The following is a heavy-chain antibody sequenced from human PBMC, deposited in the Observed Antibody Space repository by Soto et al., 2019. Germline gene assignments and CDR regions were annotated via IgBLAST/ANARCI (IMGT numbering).Heavy chain of an antibody. CDR3: ARANSGGETYYYDSSGYLDY. J-gene: IGHJ4*02. CDR1: GGSISSGDYY. Sequence: SETLSLTCTVSGGSISSGDYYWSWVRQPPGKGLEWIGYIYYSGSTYYNPSLKSRVTISVDTSKNQFSLKLSSVTAADTAVYYCARANSGGETYYYDSSGYLDYWGQGTLVTVSS. CDR2: IYYSGST. D-gene: IGHD3-22*01. V-gene: IGHV4-30-4*01.